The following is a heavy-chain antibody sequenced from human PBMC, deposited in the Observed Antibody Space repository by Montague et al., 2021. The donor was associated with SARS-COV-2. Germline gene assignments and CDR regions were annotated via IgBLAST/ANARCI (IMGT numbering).Heavy chain of an antibody. J-gene: IGHJ5*02. D-gene: IGHD1-14*01. CDR3: AKSFSGTRNWFDI. Sequence: RLSCAASGFIFTNYGMNWVRRAPGKGLESVAGISGFGGGTYYSDSVKGRFTISRATSNSTLFPQMDGLRAEDTAIYYCAKSFSGTRNWFDIWGQGTLVTVSS. V-gene: IGHV3-23*01. CDR1: GFIFTNYG. CDR2: ISGFGGGT.